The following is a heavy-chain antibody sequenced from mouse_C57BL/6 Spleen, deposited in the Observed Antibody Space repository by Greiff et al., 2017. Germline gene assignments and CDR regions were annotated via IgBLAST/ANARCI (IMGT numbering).Heavy chain of an antibody. CDR1: GYAFSSSW. J-gene: IGHJ4*01. Sequence: QVQLKESGPELVKPGASVKISCKASGYAFSSSWMNWVKQRPGKGLEWIGRIYPGDGDTNYNGKFKGKATLTADKSSSTAYMQLSSLTSEDSAVYFCAVTTVVDSAMDYWGQGTSVTVSS. CDR3: AVTTVVDSAMDY. V-gene: IGHV1-82*01. D-gene: IGHD1-1*01. CDR2: IYPGDGDT.